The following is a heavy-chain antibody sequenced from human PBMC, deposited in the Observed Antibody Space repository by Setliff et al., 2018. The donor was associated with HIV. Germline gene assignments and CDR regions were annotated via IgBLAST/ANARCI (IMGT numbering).Heavy chain of an antibody. CDR3: ARDGGYSGHQWFGDAFDI. Sequence: SVKVSCKASGDIFSRYGISWVRQAPGQGLEWMGGIIPIYGTANSAQKFQGRVTITADESTSTAYMELSTLRFEDTAVYFCARDGGYSGHQWFGDAFDIWGQGTMVTVSS. J-gene: IGHJ3*02. CDR1: GDIFSRYG. CDR2: IIPIYGTA. D-gene: IGHD5-12*01. V-gene: IGHV1-69*13.